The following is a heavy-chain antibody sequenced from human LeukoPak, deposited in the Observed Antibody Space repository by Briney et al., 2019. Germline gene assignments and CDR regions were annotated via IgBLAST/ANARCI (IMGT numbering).Heavy chain of an antibody. V-gene: IGHV4-4*07. CDR1: GGSISSYY. CDR3: ARGSNNWNDIFDC. Sequence: PSGTLSLTCTVSGGSISSYYWSWIRQPAGKGLEWIGRIYPSGSTNYNPSLKSRVTMLMDTSKNQFSLMVSSVAAADTAVYYCARGSNNWNDIFDCWGQGTLVTVSS. CDR2: IYPSGST. D-gene: IGHD1-1*01. J-gene: IGHJ4*02.